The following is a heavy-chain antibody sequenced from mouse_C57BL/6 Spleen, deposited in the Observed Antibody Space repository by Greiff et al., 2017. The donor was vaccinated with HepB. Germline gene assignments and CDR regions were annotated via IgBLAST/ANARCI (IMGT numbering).Heavy chain of an antibody. Sequence: EVKLVESGGGLVKPGGSLKLSCAASGFTFSDYGMHWVRQAPEKGLEWVAYISSGSSTIYYADTVKGRVTISRDNAKNTLFLQMTSLRSEDTAMYYCASSSPAWFAYWGQGTLVTVSA. V-gene: IGHV5-17*01. CDR3: ASSSPAWFAY. D-gene: IGHD1-1*01. CDR1: GFTFSDYG. CDR2: ISSGSSTI. J-gene: IGHJ3*01.